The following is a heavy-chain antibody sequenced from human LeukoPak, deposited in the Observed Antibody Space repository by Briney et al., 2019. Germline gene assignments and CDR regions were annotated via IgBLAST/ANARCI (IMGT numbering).Heavy chain of an antibody. CDR1: GYTFTSYG. V-gene: IGHV1-69*04. J-gene: IGHJ4*02. D-gene: IGHD2-21*01. CDR2: IIPILGIA. Sequence: SVKVSCKASGYTFTSYGISWVRQAPGQGLEWMGRIIPILGIANYAQKFQGRVTITADKSTSTAYMELSSLRSEDTAVYYCAIPYVKSFDYWGQGTLVTVSS. CDR3: AIPYVKSFDY.